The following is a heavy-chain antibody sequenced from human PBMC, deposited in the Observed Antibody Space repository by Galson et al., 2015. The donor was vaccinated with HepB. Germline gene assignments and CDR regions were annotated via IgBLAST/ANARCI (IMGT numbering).Heavy chain of an antibody. CDR2: ISSSSSTI. D-gene: IGHD1-26*01. V-gene: IGHV3-48*02. CDR1: GFTFSSYS. CDR3: ARDPAGSGSYFDP. Sequence: SLRLSCAASGFTFSSYSMNWVRQAPGKGLEWVSFISSSSSTIYYADAVKGRFTISRDNAKNSLYLQMNSLRDEDTAVYYCARDPAGSGSYFDPWGQGTLVTVSS. J-gene: IGHJ5*02.